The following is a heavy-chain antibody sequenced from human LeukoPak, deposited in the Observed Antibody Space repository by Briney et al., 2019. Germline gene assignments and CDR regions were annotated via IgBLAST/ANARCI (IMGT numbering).Heavy chain of an antibody. Sequence: ASVKVSCKASGGTFSSYAMSWVRQAPGQGLEWMGWISAYNGNTNYAQKLQGRVTMTTDTSTSTAYMELRSLRSDDTAVYYCAREASDYGDDFDYWGQGTLVTVSS. J-gene: IGHJ4*02. CDR1: GGTFSSYA. D-gene: IGHD4-17*01. CDR2: ISAYNGNT. V-gene: IGHV1-18*01. CDR3: AREASDYGDDFDY.